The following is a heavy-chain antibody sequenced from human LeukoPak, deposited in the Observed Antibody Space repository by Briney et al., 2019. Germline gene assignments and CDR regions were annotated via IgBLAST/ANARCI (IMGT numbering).Heavy chain of an antibody. D-gene: IGHD3-10*01. V-gene: IGHV1-69*04. CDR1: GGTFISYA. CDR3: ARAPGITMVRGVSYYFDY. CDR2: IIPILGMA. Sequence: GASVKVSCKASGGTFISYAISWVRQAPGQGLEWMGRIIPILGMANYAQKFQGRVTITADKSTSTAYMELSSPRSEDTAVYYCARAPGITMVRGVSYYFDYWGQGTLVTVSS. J-gene: IGHJ4*02.